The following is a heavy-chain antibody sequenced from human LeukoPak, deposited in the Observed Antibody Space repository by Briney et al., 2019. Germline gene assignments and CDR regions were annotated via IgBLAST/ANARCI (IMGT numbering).Heavy chain of an antibody. D-gene: IGHD7-27*01. CDR2: IYYSGST. J-gene: IGHJ4*02. V-gene: IGHV4-59*01. CDR3: ARANGEVFDY. Sequence: SETLSLTCTVSGGSISSYYWSRIRQPPGKGLEWIGYIYYSGSTNYNPSLKSRVTISVDTSKNQFSLKLSSVTAADTAVYYCARANGEVFDYWGQGTLVTVSS. CDR1: GGSISSYY.